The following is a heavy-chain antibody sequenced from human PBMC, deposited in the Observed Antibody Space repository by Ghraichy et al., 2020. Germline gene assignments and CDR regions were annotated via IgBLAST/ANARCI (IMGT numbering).Heavy chain of an antibody. CDR1: GGSFSGYY. J-gene: IGHJ4*02. Sequence: ESLNISCAVYGGSFSGYYWSWIRQPPGKGLEWIGEINHSGSTNYNPSLKSRVTISVDTSKNQFSLKLSSVTAADTAVYYCARTVTSAAGTRSLDYWGQGTLVTVSS. CDR2: INHSGST. V-gene: IGHV4-34*01. D-gene: IGHD6-13*01. CDR3: ARTVTSAAGTRSLDY.